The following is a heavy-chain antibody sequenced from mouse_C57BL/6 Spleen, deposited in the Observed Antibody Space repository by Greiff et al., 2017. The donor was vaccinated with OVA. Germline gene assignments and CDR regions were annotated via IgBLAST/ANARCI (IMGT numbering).Heavy chain of an antibody. V-gene: IGHV1-26*01. CDR2: INPNNGGT. Sequence: EVQLQHSGPELVKPGASVKISRKASGYTFTDYYMNWVKQSHGKSLEWIGDINPNNGGTSYNQKFKGKATLTVDKSSRTAYMELRSLTSEDSAVYYCARNYCVSSPYWDFDVWGTGTTVTVSS. D-gene: IGHD1-1*01. CDR3: ARNYCVSSPYWDFDV. CDR1: GYTFTDYY. J-gene: IGHJ1*03.